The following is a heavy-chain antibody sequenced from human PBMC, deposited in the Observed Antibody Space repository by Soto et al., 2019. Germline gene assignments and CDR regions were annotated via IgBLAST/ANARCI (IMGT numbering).Heavy chain of an antibody. J-gene: IGHJ4*02. Sequence: QVHLVESGGGVVQPGRSLRLSCAASGFSIANFAFHWVRHAPGKGLEWVALISYDGSVEYYGDSVRGRFTTSRDNSKNTLYLHMNSLGSEDTAVYYCARDLRGYNYGPLEYWGQGTLVTVSS. V-gene: IGHV3-30-3*01. CDR3: ARDLRGYNYGPLEY. CDR1: GFSIANFA. CDR2: ISYDGSVE. D-gene: IGHD3-10*01.